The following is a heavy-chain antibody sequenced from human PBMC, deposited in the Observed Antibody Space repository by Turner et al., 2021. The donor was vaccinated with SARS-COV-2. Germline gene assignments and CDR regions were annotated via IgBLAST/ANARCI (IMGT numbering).Heavy chain of an antibody. J-gene: IGHJ5*02. D-gene: IGHD2-15*01. V-gene: IGHV4-34*01. Sequence: QLQLQQWGAGLLKPSETLSLTCAVYGGSFSGYYWSGIRQPTGKGLEWIGERNHSRSTNYNPSLTSRVTITVATSKTQFTLKLGSVTAADTAVYYCARGPRVVAPTTWFDPWGQGTLVTVSS. CDR1: GGSFSGYY. CDR3: ARGPRVVAPTTWFDP. CDR2: RNHSRST.